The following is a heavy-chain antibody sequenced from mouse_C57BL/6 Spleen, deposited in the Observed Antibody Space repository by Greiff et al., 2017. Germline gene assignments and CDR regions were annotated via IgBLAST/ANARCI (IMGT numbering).Heavy chain of an antibody. D-gene: IGHD2-4*01. Sequence: EVQRVESGGGLVQPGGSLSLSCAASGFTFTDYYMSWVRQPPGKALEWLGFIRNKANGYTTGYCASVKGRFTISRANSQSILYLQMNARRAEDSATDYWASLYDYGNFDVWGTGTTVTVSS. CDR3: ASLYDYGNFDV. CDR2: IRNKANGYTT. J-gene: IGHJ1*03. CDR1: GFTFTDYY. V-gene: IGHV7-3*01.